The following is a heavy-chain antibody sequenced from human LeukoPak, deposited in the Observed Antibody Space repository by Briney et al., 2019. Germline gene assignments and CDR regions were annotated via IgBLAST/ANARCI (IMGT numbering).Heavy chain of an antibody. CDR2: ISSSSTYI. J-gene: IGHJ6*03. CDR3: ARDGIFGVVGYYYYMDV. D-gene: IGHD3-3*01. V-gene: IGHV3-21*01. Sequence: PGGSLRLSCSASGFTFSTYAMHWVRQAPGKGLEWVSSISSSSTYIYYADSVKGRFTFSRDDAKNSLYLQMNSLRAEDTAVYYCARDGIFGVVGYYYYMDVWGKGTTVTVSS. CDR1: GFTFSTYA.